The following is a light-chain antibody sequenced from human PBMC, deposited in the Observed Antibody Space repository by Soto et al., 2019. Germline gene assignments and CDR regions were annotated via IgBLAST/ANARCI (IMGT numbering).Light chain of an antibody. V-gene: IGKV1-9*01. CDR3: QQLNLYPIT. J-gene: IGKJ3*01. CDR2: LST. Sequence: DIQLTQSPSLLSASIGDRVTITCRASQDISRYLAWYQQKPGTAPRLLISLSTTLQGVVPSRFSGSGSGTEFTLTISGLQPEDIATYYCQQLNLYPITFGPGTALEIK. CDR1: QDISRY.